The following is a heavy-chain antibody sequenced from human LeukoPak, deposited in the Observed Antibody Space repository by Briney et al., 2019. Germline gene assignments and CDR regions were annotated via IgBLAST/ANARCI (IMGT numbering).Heavy chain of an antibody. Sequence: ASVKVSCKASGYTFTDSYIHWVRQAPGQGLEWIGWINPNGGETIYAQKLQGSVTMTRDTSINTAYMELNRLRSDATAVYFCARTRGHHATMAYFDYWGQGTLVTVSS. CDR2: INPNGGET. J-gene: IGHJ4*02. CDR1: GYTFTDSY. CDR3: ARTRGHHATMAYFDY. D-gene: IGHD3-10*01. V-gene: IGHV1-2*02.